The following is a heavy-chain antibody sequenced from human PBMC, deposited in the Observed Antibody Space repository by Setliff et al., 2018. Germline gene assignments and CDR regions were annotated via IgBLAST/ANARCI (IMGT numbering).Heavy chain of an antibody. CDR3: VRDLGQWALDF. CDR1: GSSFTGHN. J-gene: IGHJ4*02. Sequence: ASVKVSCKVSGSSFTGHNLHWVRQAPGQGLEWMGWINPDSGDTHSPQKFQGRVTMTRDTSMSTAYMELRSLRPDDTAVYYCVRDLGQWALDFWGQGTLVTVSS. CDR2: INPDSGDT. V-gene: IGHV1-2*02. D-gene: IGHD1-26*01.